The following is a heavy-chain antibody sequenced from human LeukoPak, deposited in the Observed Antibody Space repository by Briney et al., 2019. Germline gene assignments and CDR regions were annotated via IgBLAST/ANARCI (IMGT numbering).Heavy chain of an antibody. D-gene: IGHD2-15*01. V-gene: IGHV3-21*01. Sequence: KPGGSLRLSCAASGFTFSSYSMNWVRQAPGKGLERVSSIRSSSSYIYYADSVKGRFTIFRDNAKNSLYLQMNSQRAEDTAVNYCARARGRYAFDIWGQGTMVTVSS. CDR3: ARARGRYAFDI. J-gene: IGHJ3*02. CDR1: GFTFSSYS. CDR2: IRSSSSYI.